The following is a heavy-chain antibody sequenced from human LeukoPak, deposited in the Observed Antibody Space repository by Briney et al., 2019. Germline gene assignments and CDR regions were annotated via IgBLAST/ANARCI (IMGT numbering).Heavy chain of an antibody. J-gene: IGHJ4*02. D-gene: IGHD3-22*01. Sequence: GGSLRLSCAASGFTVSSNYMSWVRQAPGKGLEWVSVIYSGGSTYYADSVKGRFTISSDNSKNTLYLQMNSLRAEDTAVYYCAREYDSSGYYYFSLGYWGQGTLVTVSS. CDR1: GFTVSSNY. CDR3: AREYDSSGYYYFSLGY. CDR2: IYSGGST. V-gene: IGHV3-66*01.